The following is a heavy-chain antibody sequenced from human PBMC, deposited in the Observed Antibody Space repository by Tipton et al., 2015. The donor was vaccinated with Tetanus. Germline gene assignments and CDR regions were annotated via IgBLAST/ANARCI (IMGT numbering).Heavy chain of an antibody. CDR1: GGSINSGGHF. Sequence: LRLSCTVSGGSINSGGHFWTWIRQRSGKGLEWIGHIRDNGNSYANPSLSGRVTMSVDTRKNQFSLNLTSVSGADTATYYCARGTFYAFDFWGQGVQVTVSS. CDR2: IRDNGNS. D-gene: IGHD2/OR15-2a*01. CDR3: ARGTFYAFDF. V-gene: IGHV4-31*03. J-gene: IGHJ4*02.